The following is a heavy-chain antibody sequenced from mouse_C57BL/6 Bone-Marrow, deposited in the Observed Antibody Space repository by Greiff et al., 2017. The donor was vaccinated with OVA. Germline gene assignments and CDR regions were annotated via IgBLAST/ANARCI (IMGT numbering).Heavy chain of an antibody. CDR2: IYPRSGNT. CDR1: GYTFTSYG. J-gene: IGHJ2*01. D-gene: IGHD1-1*02. CDR3: ARGSYYFDY. Sequence: QVHVKQSGAELARPGASVKLSCKASGYTFTSYGISWVKQRTGQGLEWIGEIYPRSGNTYYNEKFKGKATLTADKSSSTAYMELRSLTSEDSAVYFWARGSYYFDYWGQGTTLTVSS. V-gene: IGHV1-81*01.